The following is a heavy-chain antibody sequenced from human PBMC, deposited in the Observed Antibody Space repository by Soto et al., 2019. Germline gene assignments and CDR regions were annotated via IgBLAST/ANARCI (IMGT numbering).Heavy chain of an antibody. CDR2: IRSKANSYAT. Sequence: EVQLVESGGGLVQPGGSLKLSCAASGFTFSGSAMHWVRQASGKGLEWVGRIRSKANSYATAYAASVKGRFTISRDDSKNTAYLTMNSLKTEDTAGYYCTSGSNYLIDYWGQGTLVAVSS. D-gene: IGHD4-4*01. CDR3: TSGSNYLIDY. CDR1: GFTFSGSA. J-gene: IGHJ4*02. V-gene: IGHV3-73*02.